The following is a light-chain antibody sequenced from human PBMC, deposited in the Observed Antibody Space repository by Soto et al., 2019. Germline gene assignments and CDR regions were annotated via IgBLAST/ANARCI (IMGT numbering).Light chain of an antibody. CDR3: SSYTSSTLV. V-gene: IGLV2-14*03. CDR1: SSDVGAYNY. Sequence: QSALTQPASVSGSPGQSITISCTGTSSDVGAYNYVSWYQQHPGTAPKLMIYDVSNRPSGISTRFSGSKSGNTASLTISGLQAEDEADYYCSSYTSSTLVFGGGTKLTVL. J-gene: IGLJ2*01. CDR2: DVS.